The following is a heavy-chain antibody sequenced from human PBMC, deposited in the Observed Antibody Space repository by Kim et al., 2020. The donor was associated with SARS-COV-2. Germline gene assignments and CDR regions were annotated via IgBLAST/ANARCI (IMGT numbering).Heavy chain of an antibody. V-gene: IGHV1-69*04. J-gene: IGHJ6*01. CDR3: ARVAGYYDSSGSAYYYYGM. D-gene: IGHD3-22*01. CDR1: GGTFSSYA. Sequence: SVKVSCKASGGTFSSYAISWVRQAPGQGLEWMGRIIPILGIANYAQKFQGRVTITADKSTSTAYMELSSLRSEDTAVYYCARVAGYYDSSGSAYYYYGM. CDR2: IIPILGIA.